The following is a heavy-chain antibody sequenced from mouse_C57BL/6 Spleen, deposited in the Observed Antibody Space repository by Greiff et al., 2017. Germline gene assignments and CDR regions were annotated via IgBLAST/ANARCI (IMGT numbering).Heavy chain of an antibody. V-gene: IGHV10-1*01. CDR1: GFSFNTYA. CDR3: VRQLTYAMGC. Sequence: EVQLVESGGGLVQPKGSLKLSCAASGFSFNTYAMNWVRQAPGKGLEWVARIRSKSNNYATYYAESVKDIFTISRDDSESMLYLQMNNLKTEDTAMYYCVRQLTYAMGCWGQGASVTVAS. CDR2: IRSKSNNYAT. J-gene: IGHJ4*01.